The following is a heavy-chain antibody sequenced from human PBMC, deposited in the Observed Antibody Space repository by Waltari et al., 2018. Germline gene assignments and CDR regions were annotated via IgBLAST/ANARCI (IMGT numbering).Heavy chain of an antibody. Sequence: QVQVQESGPGLVKPSGTLSLTCHVSDGSINNYFWTWIRQPAGKGLEWIGRIYSSGSTNCNPSLRSRVTMSIDTSKNQFSLKLASVTAADTAVYFCAREVRRDGYNYVDYWAQGTLVIVSS. CDR2: IYSSGST. D-gene: IGHD5-12*01. V-gene: IGHV4-4*07. CDR3: AREVRRDGYNYVDY. J-gene: IGHJ4*02. CDR1: DGSINNYF.